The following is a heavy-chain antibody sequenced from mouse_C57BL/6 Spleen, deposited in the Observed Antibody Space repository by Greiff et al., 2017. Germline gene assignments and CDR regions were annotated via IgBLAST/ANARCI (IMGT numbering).Heavy chain of an antibody. V-gene: IGHV1-85*01. CDR1: GYTFTSYD. Sequence: VKLVESGPELVKPGASVKLSCKASGYTFTSYDINWVKQRPGQGLEWIGWIYPRDGSTKYNEKFKGKATLTVDTSSSTAYMELHSLTSEDSAVYFCARYGRFDYWGQGTTLTVSS. J-gene: IGHJ2*01. D-gene: IGHD1-1*02. CDR3: ARYGRFDY. CDR2: IYPRDGST.